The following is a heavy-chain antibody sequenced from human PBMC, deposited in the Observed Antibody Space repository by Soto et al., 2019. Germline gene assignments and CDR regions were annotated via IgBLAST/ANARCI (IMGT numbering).Heavy chain of an antibody. D-gene: IGHD6-19*01. Sequence: GGSLRLSCAASGFDVSSTYMSWVRQAPGKGLEWVSNIYSGGGTYYADSVKGRFTISRDNSKNTLYLQINSLRAEDTAVYYCASSSGSTLNYWGLGTLVTVSS. J-gene: IGHJ4*02. CDR2: IYSGGGT. CDR3: ASSSGSTLNY. CDR1: GFDVSSTY. V-gene: IGHV3-53*01.